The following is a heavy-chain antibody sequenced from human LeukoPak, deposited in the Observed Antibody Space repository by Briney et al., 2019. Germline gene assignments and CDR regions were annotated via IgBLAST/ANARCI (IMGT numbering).Heavy chain of an antibody. V-gene: IGHV3-21*01. Sequence: PGGSLRLSCAASGFTFSSYSMNWVRQAPGKGLEWVSSISSSSSYIYYADSVEGRFTISRDNAKNSLYLQMNSLRAEDTAVYYCARGGGTYYYDSSGQDFDCWGQGTLVTVSS. CDR1: GFTFSSYS. CDR3: ARGGGTYYYDSSGQDFDC. CDR2: ISSSSSYI. D-gene: IGHD3-22*01. J-gene: IGHJ4*02.